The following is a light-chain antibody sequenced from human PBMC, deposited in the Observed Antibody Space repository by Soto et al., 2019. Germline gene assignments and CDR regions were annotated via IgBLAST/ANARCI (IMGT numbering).Light chain of an antibody. CDR3: QQCYSTPCT. J-gene: IGKJ2*02. CDR1: QSISSY. Sequence: DIQMTQSPSSLSASVGDRVTITCRASQSISSYLNWYQQKPGKAPKLLIYAASSLQSGVQSRFSRSGAGTDFTLTISSLQPEDFATYYCQQCYSTPCTFGPGTKLEIK. V-gene: IGKV1-39*01. CDR2: AAS.